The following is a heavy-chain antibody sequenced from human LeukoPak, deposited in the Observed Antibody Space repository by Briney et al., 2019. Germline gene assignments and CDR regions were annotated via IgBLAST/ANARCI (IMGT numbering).Heavy chain of an antibody. CDR2: IKQDGSEK. D-gene: IGHD3-16*01. CDR1: GFNFNRYS. J-gene: IGHJ4*02. Sequence: GGSLRLSCAASGFNFNRYSMSWVRQAPGKGLEWVANIKQDGSEKYYVDSVKGRFTISRDNAKNSLYLQMNSLRAEDTAVYYCARVGAPYYFDCWGQGTLVTVSS. CDR3: ARVGAPYYFDC. V-gene: IGHV3-7*01.